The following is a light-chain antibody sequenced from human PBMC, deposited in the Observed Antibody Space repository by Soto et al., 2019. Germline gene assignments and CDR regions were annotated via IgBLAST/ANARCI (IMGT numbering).Light chain of an antibody. Sequence: QSVLTQPPSVSDAPRQRVTISCSGSNSNIGHNAVSWYQQLPGKAPKLLIYYDDLLPSGVSDRFSGSKSGTSASLAISGLQSEDEADYYCAAWDDSLNGPVFGGGTKVTVL. J-gene: IGLJ3*02. CDR3: AAWDDSLNGPV. CDR1: NSNIGHNA. V-gene: IGLV1-36*01. CDR2: YDD.